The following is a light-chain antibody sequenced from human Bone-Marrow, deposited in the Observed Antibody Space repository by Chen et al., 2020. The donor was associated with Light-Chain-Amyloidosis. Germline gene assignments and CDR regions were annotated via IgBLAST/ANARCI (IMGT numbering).Light chain of an antibody. CDR2: RDT. J-gene: IGLJ2*01. CDR1: DLPTKY. V-gene: IGLV3-25*03. Sequence: SYELTQPPSVSVSPGQTARITCSGDDLPTKYAYWYQQKPGQAPVLVIHRDTERPSGISARFSCTGAAKTATLTISVVQAEDEADEHCQSADSSGTYEVIFGGGTKLTV. CDR3: QSADSSGTYEVI.